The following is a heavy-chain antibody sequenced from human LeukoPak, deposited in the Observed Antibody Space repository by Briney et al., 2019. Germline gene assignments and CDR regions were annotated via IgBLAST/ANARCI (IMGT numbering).Heavy chain of an antibody. V-gene: IGHV3-21*01. CDR1: GFTFSSYS. CDR2: ISSSSSYI. D-gene: IGHD2-15*01. CDR3: ARGWVPRYCSGGSCYEEYYDSSGYSWWFDP. J-gene: IGHJ5*02. Sequence: KSGGSLRLSCAASGFTFSSYSMNWVRQAPGKGLEWVSSISSSSSYIYYADSVKGRFTISRDNAKNSLHLQMNSLRAEDTAVYYCARGWVPRYCSGGSCYEEYYDSSGYSWWFDPWGQGTLVTVSS.